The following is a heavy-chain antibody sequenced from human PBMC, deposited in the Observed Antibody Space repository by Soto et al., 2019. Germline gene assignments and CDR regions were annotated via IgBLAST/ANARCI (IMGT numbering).Heavy chain of an antibody. V-gene: IGHV4-34*01. CDR3: ARGDSSLFDY. CDR2: INHSGST. J-gene: IGHJ4*02. CDR1: GGCFSGYY. D-gene: IGHD2-15*01. Sequence: SQTLSLTCAVEGGCFSGYYWSWIRQPPGKGLEWIGEINHSGSTNYNPSLKSRVTISVDTSKNQFSLKLSSVTAADTAVYYCARGDSSLFDYWGQGTLVTV.